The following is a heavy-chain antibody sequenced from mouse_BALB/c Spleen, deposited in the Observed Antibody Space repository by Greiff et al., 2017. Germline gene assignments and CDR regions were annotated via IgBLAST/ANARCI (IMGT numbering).Heavy chain of an antibody. CDR1: GFSLTSYG. V-gene: IGHV2-9*02. CDR2: IWAGGST. J-gene: IGHJ2*01. Sequence: VKVVESGPGLVAPSQSLSITCTVSGFSLTSYGVHWVRQPPGKGLEWLGVIWAGGSTNYNSALMSRLSISKDNSKSQVFLKMNSLQTDDTAMYYCARDRGLRYYFDYWGQGTTLTVSS. CDR3: ARDRGLRYYFDY. D-gene: IGHD1-1*01.